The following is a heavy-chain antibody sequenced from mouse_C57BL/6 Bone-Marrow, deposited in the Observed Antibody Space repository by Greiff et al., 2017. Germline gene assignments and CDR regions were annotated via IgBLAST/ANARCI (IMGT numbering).Heavy chain of an antibody. Sequence: EVKLEESGPGLVKPSQSLSLTCSVTGYSITSGYYWNWIRQFPGNKLEWMGYISYDGSNNYNPSLKNRISITRDTSKNQFFLKLNSVTTEDTATYYCASRAYYSNYGVAYWGQGTLVTVSA. V-gene: IGHV3-6*01. J-gene: IGHJ3*01. CDR2: ISYDGSN. CDR3: ASRAYYSNYGVAY. D-gene: IGHD2-5*01. CDR1: GYSITSGYY.